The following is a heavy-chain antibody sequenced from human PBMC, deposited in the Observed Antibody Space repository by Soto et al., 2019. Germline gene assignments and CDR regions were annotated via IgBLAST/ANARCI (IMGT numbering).Heavy chain of an antibody. CDR2: IFHGGNT. D-gene: IGHD2-15*01. Sequence: SETLSLTCTVSGFFISSGNYWGWIRKPPGKGLEWIGSIFHGGNTYYNPSLKSRVTISVDMSKNQFSLKLNSVTAADTAVYYCARARWYDAFDVWGQGTVVTVSS. J-gene: IGHJ3*01. CDR1: GFFISSGNY. V-gene: IGHV4-38-2*02. CDR3: ARARWYDAFDV.